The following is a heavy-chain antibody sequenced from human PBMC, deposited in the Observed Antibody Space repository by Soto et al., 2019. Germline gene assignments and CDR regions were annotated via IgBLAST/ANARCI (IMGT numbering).Heavy chain of an antibody. V-gene: IGHV1-46*01. CDR1: GYTFTSYY. CDR3: ARAWERFLEWLIWEYYYYGMDV. J-gene: IGHJ6*02. CDR2: INPSGGST. Sequence: ASVKVSCKASGYTFTSYYMHWVRQAPGQGLEWMGIINPSGGSTSYAQKFQGRVTMTRDTSTSTVYMELSSLRSEDTAVYYCARAWERFLEWLIWEYYYYGMDVWGQGTTVTVSS. D-gene: IGHD3-3*01.